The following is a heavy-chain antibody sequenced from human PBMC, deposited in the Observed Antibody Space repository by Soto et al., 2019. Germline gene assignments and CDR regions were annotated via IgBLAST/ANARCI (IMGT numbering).Heavy chain of an antibody. CDR2: INSGANT. CDR3: AKEGYRAAIYNKGNSFDY. J-gene: IGHJ4*02. D-gene: IGHD3-10*01. CDR1: GFTFSNYV. Sequence: EVQVLESGGGLVQPGGSLRLSCAASGFTFSNYVMSWVRQAPGKGLEWVSSINSGANTYYADSVKGRFTISRDNSKNTMYLQMNSLRAEDTAVYYCAKEGYRAAIYNKGNSFDYWGQGALVIVSS. V-gene: IGHV3-23*01.